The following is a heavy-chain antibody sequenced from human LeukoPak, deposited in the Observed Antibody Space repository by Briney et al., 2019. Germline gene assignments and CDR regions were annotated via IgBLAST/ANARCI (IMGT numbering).Heavy chain of an antibody. D-gene: IGHD3-3*02. Sequence: ASVKVSCKASGYTFTSYDINWVRQAPGQGLEWMGWISAYIGNTYYAQKFQGRVTMTTDTSTTTAYMELRSLRSDDTGVYYCARFTPRLSRERFDYWGQGTLVTVSS. J-gene: IGHJ4*02. CDR3: ARFTPRLSRERFDY. V-gene: IGHV1-18*01. CDR2: ISAYIGNT. CDR1: GYTFTSYD.